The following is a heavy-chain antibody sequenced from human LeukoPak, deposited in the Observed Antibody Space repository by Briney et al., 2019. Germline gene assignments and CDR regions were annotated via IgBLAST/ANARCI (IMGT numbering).Heavy chain of an antibody. CDR1: GGSISSYY. CDR3: ARLLAGCSGSKCRAHFDY. CDR2: IYYSGDT. V-gene: IGHV4-59*01. J-gene: IGHJ4*02. Sequence: SETLSLTCTVSGGSISSYYWSWMRQPPGKELEWIGYIYYSGDTNYNPSLKSRVTMSVDTSKNQFSVNLSSVTAADTAVYYCARLLAGCSGSKCRAHFDYWGQGTLVTVSS. D-gene: IGHD2-15*01.